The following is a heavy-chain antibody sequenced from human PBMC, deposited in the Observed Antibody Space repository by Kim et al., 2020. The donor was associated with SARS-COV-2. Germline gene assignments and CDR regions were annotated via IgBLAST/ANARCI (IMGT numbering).Heavy chain of an antibody. D-gene: IGHD3-3*01. CDR1: GFTFVDYT. CDR3: AKADFGSLCWVIDF. Sequence: GGSLILSCAASGFTFVDYTMQLVRRRPGKGLELVSLITRDSGTTYYADSVSGRFTTSRDNSKNYLYLQIDSLRTEDTALYYCAKADFGSLCWVIDFWGQG. J-gene: IGHJ4*02. CDR2: ITRDSGTT. V-gene: IGHV3-43*01.